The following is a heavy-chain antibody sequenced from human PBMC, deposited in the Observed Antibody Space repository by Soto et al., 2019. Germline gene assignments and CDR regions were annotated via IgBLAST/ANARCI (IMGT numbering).Heavy chain of an antibody. CDR2: ISYDGSNK. CDR3: AKSAHSSWTLFDYFDY. J-gene: IGHJ4*02. V-gene: IGHV3-30*18. Sequence: QVQLVESGGGVVQLGRSLRLSCAASGFTFSSYGMHWVRQAPGKGLEWVAVISYDGSNKYYADSVKGRFTISRDNSKNTLYLQMNSLRAEDTAVYYCAKSAHSSWTLFDYFDYWGQGTLVTVSS. D-gene: IGHD6-13*01. CDR1: GFTFSSYG.